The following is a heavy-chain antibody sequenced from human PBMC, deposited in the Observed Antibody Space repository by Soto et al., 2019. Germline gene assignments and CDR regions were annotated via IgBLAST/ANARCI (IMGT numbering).Heavy chain of an antibody. V-gene: IGHV1-8*01. J-gene: IGHJ6*04. Sequence: ASVKVSCKASGYTFTSYDINWVRQATGQGLEWMGWMNPNSGNTGYAQKFQGRVTMTRNTSISTAYMELSSLRSEDTAVYYCARGYDFWSGYYGMDVWGKGTTVTVSS. CDR2: MNPNSGNT. CDR1: GYTFTSYD. D-gene: IGHD3-3*01. CDR3: ARGYDFWSGYYGMDV.